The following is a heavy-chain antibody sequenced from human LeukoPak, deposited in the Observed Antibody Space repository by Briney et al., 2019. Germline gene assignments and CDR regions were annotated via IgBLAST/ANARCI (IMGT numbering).Heavy chain of an antibody. CDR3: ARVPYYYDSNNDYSGYFDY. V-gene: IGHV4-34*01. CDR1: GGSFSGYY. J-gene: IGHJ4*02. CDR2: INHSGST. Sequence: SSETLSLTCAVYGGSFSGYYWSWIRQPPGKGLGWIGEINHSGSTNYNPSLKSRATISVDTSNNQFSLKLSSVTAADTAVYYCARVPYYYDSNNDYSGYFDYWGQGTLVTVSS. D-gene: IGHD3-22*01.